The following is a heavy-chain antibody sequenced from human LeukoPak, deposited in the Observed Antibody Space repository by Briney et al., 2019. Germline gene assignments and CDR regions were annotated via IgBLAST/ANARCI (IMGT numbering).Heavy chain of an antibody. D-gene: IGHD3-22*01. J-gene: IGHJ5*02. Sequence: SETLSLTCTVSGGSISSYYWSWIRQPPGKGLEWIGYIYYSGSTNYNPSLKSRVTISVDTSKNQFSLKLSSVTAADTAVYYCASSKGYYYDSSGYLPFDPWGQGTLVTVSS. CDR1: GGSISSYY. CDR2: IYYSGST. CDR3: ASSKGYYYDSSGYLPFDP. V-gene: IGHV4-59*01.